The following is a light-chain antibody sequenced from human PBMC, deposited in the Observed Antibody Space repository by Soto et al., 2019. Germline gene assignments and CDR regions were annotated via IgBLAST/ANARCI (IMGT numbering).Light chain of an antibody. CDR2: DVS. Sequence: QSALTQPRSVSGSPGQSVTISCTGTSSDVGGYNYVSWYHQHPGKAPKLVIHDVSKWPSGVPDRFSGSKSGYTASLSSSGLQAEDEADYSCGSYAGSSTWVVGGGTKLAVL. V-gene: IGLV2-11*01. CDR3: GSYAGSSTWV. J-gene: IGLJ3*02. CDR1: SSDVGGYNY.